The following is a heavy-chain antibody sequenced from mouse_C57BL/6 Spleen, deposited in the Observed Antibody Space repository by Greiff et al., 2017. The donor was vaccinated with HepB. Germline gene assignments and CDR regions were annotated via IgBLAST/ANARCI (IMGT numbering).Heavy chain of an antibody. CDR2: IHPNSGST. V-gene: IGHV1-64*01. D-gene: IGHD1-1*01. J-gene: IGHJ1*03. CDR1: GYTFTSYW. CDR3: ARSPDYYGSSWYFDV. Sequence: VQLQQPGAELVKPGASVKLSCKASGYTFTSYWMHWVKQRPGQGLEWIGMIHPNSGSTNYNEKFKSKATLTVDKSSSTAYMQLSSLTSEDSAVYYCARSPDYYGSSWYFDVWGTGTTVTVSS.